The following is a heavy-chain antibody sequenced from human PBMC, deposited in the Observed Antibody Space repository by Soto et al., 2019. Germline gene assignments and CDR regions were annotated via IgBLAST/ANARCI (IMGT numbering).Heavy chain of an antibody. D-gene: IGHD5-18*01. J-gene: IGHJ4*02. Sequence: EVQLLESGGGLVQPGGSLRLSCAASGFTFSSYAMSWVRQAPGKGLEWVSAISGSGGSTYYAGSVKGRFTISRDNSKNTLYLQMNSLRAEDTAVYYCAKEGKLVGYSYGSFDYWGQGTLVTVSS. CDR1: GFTFSSYA. CDR3: AKEGKLVGYSYGSFDY. V-gene: IGHV3-23*01. CDR2: ISGSGGST.